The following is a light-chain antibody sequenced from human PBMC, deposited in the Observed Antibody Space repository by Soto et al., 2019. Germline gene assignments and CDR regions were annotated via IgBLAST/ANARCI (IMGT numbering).Light chain of an antibody. Sequence: EIVLTQSLGTLSLSTGERATXSCRASQSIGSNYLAWYQQKPGHAPRLLIYGASTRATGIPDRFSGSGSGTDFTLTISRLEPEDFAMYYCQQSGRLLWTFGQGSKLDIK. J-gene: IGKJ1*01. V-gene: IGKV3-20*01. CDR2: GAS. CDR3: QQSGRLLWT. CDR1: QSIGSNY.